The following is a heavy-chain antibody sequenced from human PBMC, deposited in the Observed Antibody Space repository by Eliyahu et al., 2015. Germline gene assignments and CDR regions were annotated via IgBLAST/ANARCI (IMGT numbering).Heavy chain of an antibody. CDR1: GXSISSYY. V-gene: IGHV4-59*08. Sequence: QVQLQESGPGLVKPSETLSLTCTVPGXSISSYYWSWIRQPPGKGLEWIGYIYYSGSTNYNPSLKSRVTISVDTSKNQFSLKLSSVTAADTAVYYCARIGYYGSGSGGWFDPWGQGTLVTVSS. CDR3: ARIGYYGSGSGGWFDP. D-gene: IGHD3-10*01. J-gene: IGHJ5*02. CDR2: IYYSGST.